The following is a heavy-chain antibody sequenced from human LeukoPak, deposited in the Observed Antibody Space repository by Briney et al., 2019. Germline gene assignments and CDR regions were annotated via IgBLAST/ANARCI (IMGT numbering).Heavy chain of an antibody. D-gene: IGHD2-15*01. CDR2: ISSSGSTI. V-gene: IGHV3-11*04. CDR1: GFTFSDYY. CDR3: ARSCSGGSCYYDAFDI. J-gene: IGHJ3*02. Sequence: GGSLRLSCAASGFTFSDYYMSWIRQAPGEGLEWVSYISSSGSTIYYADSVKGRFTISRDNAKNSLYLQMNSLRAEDTAVYYCARSCSGGSCYYDAFDIWGQGTMVTVSS.